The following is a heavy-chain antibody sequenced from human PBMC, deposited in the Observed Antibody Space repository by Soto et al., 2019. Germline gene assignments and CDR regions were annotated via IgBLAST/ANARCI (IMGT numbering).Heavy chain of an antibody. D-gene: IGHD3-22*01. CDR2: IIPIFGTA. J-gene: IGHJ4*02. CDR1: GGTFSSYA. Sequence: SVKVSCKASGGTFSSYAISWVRQAPGQGLEWMGGIIPIFGTANYAQKFQGRVTITADESTSTAYMELSSLRSEDTAVYYCARAAPRGRGPKYYYDSSGYYYFDYWGQGTLVTVSS. V-gene: IGHV1-69*13. CDR3: ARAAPRGRGPKYYYDSSGYYYFDY.